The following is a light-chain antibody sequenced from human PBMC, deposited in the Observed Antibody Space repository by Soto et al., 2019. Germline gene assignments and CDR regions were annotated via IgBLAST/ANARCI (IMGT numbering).Light chain of an antibody. CDR3: CSYAGSFTWV. CDR2: DVT. J-gene: IGLJ3*02. V-gene: IGLV2-11*01. CDR1: SSDVGAYKY. Sequence: QSVLTQPASVSGSPGQSVTISCTGTSSDVGAYKYVSWYQKHPGKAPKLMIYDVTLRPSGVPDRFSGSKSGNTASLTISGLQAEDEADYYCCSYAGSFTWVFGGGTKLTVL.